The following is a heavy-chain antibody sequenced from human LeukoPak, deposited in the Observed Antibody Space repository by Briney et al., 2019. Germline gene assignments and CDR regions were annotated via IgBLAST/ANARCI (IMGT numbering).Heavy chain of an antibody. D-gene: IGHD4-17*01. V-gene: IGHV3-30*04. Sequence: GGSLRLSCAASGFTFSSYAMHWVRQAPGKGLEWVAVISYDGSQKYHADSVRGRFTISRDNSKNTLSLQMNSLRAEDTAVYYCARRSYGDLNWGQGTLVTVSS. CDR2: ISYDGSQK. CDR1: GFTFSSYA. CDR3: ARRSYGDLN. J-gene: IGHJ4*02.